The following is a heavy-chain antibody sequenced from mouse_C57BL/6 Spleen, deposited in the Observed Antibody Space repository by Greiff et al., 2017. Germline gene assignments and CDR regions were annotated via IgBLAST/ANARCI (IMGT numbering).Heavy chain of an antibody. CDR3: TRGLGRRYFDV. CDR1: GYTFTDYE. V-gene: IGHV1-15*01. Sequence: QVQLKQSGAELVRPGASVTLSCKASGYTFTDYEMHWVKQTPVHGLEWIGAIDPETGGTAYNQKFKGKAILTADKSSSTAYMELRSLTSEDSAVYYCTRGLGRRYFDVWGTGTTVTVSS. D-gene: IGHD4-1*01. J-gene: IGHJ1*03. CDR2: IDPETGGT.